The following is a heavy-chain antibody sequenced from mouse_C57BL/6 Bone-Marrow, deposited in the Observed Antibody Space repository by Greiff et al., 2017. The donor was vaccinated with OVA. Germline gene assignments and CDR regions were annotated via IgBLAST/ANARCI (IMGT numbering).Heavy chain of an antibody. CDR2: ISSGGDYF. Sequence: EVMLVESGEGLVKPGGSLKLSCAASGFTFSSYAMSWVRQTPEKRLEWVAYISSGGDYFYYAATEKGRLTISRDNARNTLYLQMSSLKSEDTAMDYCTREGDGYYPLDYWGQGTTLTVSS. V-gene: IGHV5-9-1*02. CDR1: GFTFSSYA. J-gene: IGHJ2*01. CDR3: TREGDGYYPLDY. D-gene: IGHD2-3*01.